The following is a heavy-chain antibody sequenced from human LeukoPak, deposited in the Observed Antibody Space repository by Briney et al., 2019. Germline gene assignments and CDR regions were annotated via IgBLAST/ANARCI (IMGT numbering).Heavy chain of an antibody. CDR2: IYYSGGT. J-gene: IGHJ5*02. D-gene: IGHD3-16*02. V-gene: IGHV4-59*08. CDR3: ARQRNYDYVWGSYRYTGWFDP. CDR1: GGSISSYC. Sequence: KSSQTLSLTCTVSGGSISSYCWSWIRQPPGKGLEWIGYIYYSGGTNYNPSLKSRVTISVDTSKNQFSLKLSSVTAADTAVYYCARQRNYDYVWGSYRYTGWFDPWGQGTLVTVSS.